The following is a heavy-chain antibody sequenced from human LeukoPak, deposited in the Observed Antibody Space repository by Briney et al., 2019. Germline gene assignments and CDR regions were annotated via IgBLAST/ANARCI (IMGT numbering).Heavy chain of an antibody. Sequence: GGSLRLSCAASGFTFSSYSMNWVRQAPGKGLEWVSAISGSGGSTYYADSVKGRFTISRDNSKNTLYLQMNSLRAEDTAVYYCAAISSYYYMDVWGKGTTVTISS. J-gene: IGHJ6*03. CDR1: GFTFSSYS. CDR2: ISGSGGST. CDR3: AAISSYYYMDV. D-gene: IGHD2-21*01. V-gene: IGHV3-23*01.